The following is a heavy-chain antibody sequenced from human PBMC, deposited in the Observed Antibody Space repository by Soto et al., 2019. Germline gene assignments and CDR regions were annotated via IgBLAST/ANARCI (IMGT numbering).Heavy chain of an antibody. V-gene: IGHV1-46*01. J-gene: IGHJ6*02. CDR2: INPSGGST. D-gene: IGHD2-2*01. CDR1: GYTFTSYY. CDR3: ARDASYCSSTSCYSIYYGMDV. Sequence: VQLVQSGAEVKKPGASVKVSCKASGYTFTSYYMHWVRQAPGQGLEWMGIINPSGGSTSYAQKCQDRVTMTRDTSTSTVDMELSSLRSEDTAVYYCARDASYCSSTSCYSIYYGMDVWGQGTTVTVSS.